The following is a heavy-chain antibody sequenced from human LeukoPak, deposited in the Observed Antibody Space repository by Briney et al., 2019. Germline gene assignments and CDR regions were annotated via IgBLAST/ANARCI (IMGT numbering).Heavy chain of an antibody. Sequence: KAGGSLRLSCAASGFTFSDYYMSWIRQAPGKGLEWVSCISSSSIYTNYADSVKGRFTISRDNAKNSLYLQMNSLRAEDTAVYYCARVASSGYHLDYWGQGTLVTVSS. J-gene: IGHJ4*02. D-gene: IGHD3-22*01. CDR2: ISSSSIYT. CDR1: GFTFSDYY. CDR3: ARVASSGYHLDY. V-gene: IGHV3-11*05.